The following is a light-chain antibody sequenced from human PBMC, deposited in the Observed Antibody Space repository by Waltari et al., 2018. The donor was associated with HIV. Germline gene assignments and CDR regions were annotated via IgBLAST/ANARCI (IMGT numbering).Light chain of an antibody. CDR1: QSVSTN. CDR3: QQYNVWPPLT. Sequence: EIVMTQSQATLSVSSGERATLHCRAIQSVSTNVACYQQKPGQAPVLLSYSASTWATCVSSRFSGSRSGTVVTFTFSSRQAEDFAGDFCQQYNVWPPLTFGGGTKVEMK. J-gene: IGKJ4*02. CDR2: SAS. V-gene: IGKV3-15*01.